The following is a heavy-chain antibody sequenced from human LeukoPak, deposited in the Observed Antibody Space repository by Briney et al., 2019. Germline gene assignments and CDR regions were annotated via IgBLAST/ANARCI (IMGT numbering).Heavy chain of an antibody. CDR3: ARGSIAAAGTDSDY. CDR1: GYTFTGYY. D-gene: IGHD6-13*01. V-gene: IGHV7-4-1*02. CDR2: INTNTGNP. J-gene: IGHJ4*02. Sequence: ASVKVSCKASGYTFTGYYMHWVRQAPGQGLEWMGWINTNTGNPTYAQGFTGRFVFSLDTSVSTAYLQISSLKAEDTAVYYCARGSIAAAGTDSDYWGQGTLVTVSS.